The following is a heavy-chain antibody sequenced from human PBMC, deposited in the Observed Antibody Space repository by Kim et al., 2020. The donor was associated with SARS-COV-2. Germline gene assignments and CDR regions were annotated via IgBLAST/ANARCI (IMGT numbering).Heavy chain of an antibody. V-gene: IGHV3-30-3*01. CDR3: ARAEELELIAAAGFVDY. D-gene: IGHD6-13*01. J-gene: IGHJ4*02. CDR1: GFTFSSYA. CDR2: ISYDGSNK. Sequence: GGSLRLSCAASGFTFSSYAMHWVRQAPGKGLEWVAVISYDGSNKYYADSVKGRFTISRDNSKNTLYLQMNSLRAEDTAVYYCARAEELELIAAAGFVDYWGQGTLVTVSS.